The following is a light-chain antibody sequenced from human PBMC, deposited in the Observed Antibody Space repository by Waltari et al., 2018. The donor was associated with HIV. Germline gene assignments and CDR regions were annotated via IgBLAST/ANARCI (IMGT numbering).Light chain of an antibody. CDR3: CSYAGTYTYV. CDR1: NIPSKS. CDR2: NDK. Sequence: SYDLSQAPSASVAPGQTAPVNWAGHNIPSKSVTWYQQRPGQATVLVIYNDKDRPSGIPDRFSGSKSGITASLTISGLQDEDEADYYCCSYAGTYTYVFGSGTTVTVL. V-gene: IGLV3-21*01. J-gene: IGLJ1*01.